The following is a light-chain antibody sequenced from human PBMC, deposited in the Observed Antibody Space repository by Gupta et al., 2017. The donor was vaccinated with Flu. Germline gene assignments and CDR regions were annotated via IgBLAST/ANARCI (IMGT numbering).Light chain of an antibody. CDR1: QSVSRY. CDR2: DAS. CDR3: QQRSSWPIT. V-gene: IGKV3-11*01. J-gene: IGKJ5*01. Sequence: PAPLSVSPGERATLSCRASQSVSRYLAWYQQKPGQAPRLLISDASKRATAIPARFSGSGSGTDFTLTISSLQPEDFALYYCQQRSSWPITFGQGTRLEIK.